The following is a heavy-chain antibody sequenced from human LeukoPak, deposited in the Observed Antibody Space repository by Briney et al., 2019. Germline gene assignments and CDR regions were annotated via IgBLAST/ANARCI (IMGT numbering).Heavy chain of an antibody. Sequence: GGSLRLSCAASGFTFSSYAMHWVRQAPGKGLEWVALISYDGSNKYYADSVKGRFTISRDNSKNTLYLQMNSLRAEDTAVYYCARVGYFAGYYWGQGTLATVSS. D-gene: IGHD3-9*01. CDR3: ARVGYFAGYY. CDR2: ISYDGSNK. V-gene: IGHV3-30*03. CDR1: GFTFSSYA. J-gene: IGHJ4*02.